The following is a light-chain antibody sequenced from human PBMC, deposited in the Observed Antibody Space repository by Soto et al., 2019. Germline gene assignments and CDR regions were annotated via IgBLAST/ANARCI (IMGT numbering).Light chain of an antibody. Sequence: QSVLTQPPSASATPGQTVTISCSGTYSNIGSNFVSWYQRLPGTAPKLLIYSINQRPSGAAAGFSGSKSGSSASLTMMGLQSEDEADYFCSSWDDSGDGPVFGGGTKVTVL. V-gene: IGLV1-44*01. CDR1: YSNIGSNF. J-gene: IGLJ3*02. CDR2: SIN. CDR3: SSWDDSGDGPV.